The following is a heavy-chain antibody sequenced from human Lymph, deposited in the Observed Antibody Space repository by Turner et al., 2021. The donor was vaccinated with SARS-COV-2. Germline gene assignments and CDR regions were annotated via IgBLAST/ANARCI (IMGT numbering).Heavy chain of an antibody. D-gene: IGHD1-26*01. J-gene: IGHJ5*02. V-gene: IGHV1-69*04. CDR2: IIPSHGIA. Sequence: QVQLVQSAAEVKKPGSSVKVSCKASEVTFSRYAINWVPQAPGQGLERMGRIIPSHGIANHAQKFQGRVTIPTDKSTSPAYMELSSLRSEDTAVYYCARGRLDSFGGGYYSWFDPWGQGTLVTVSS. CDR1: EVTFSRYA. CDR3: ARGRLDSFGGGYYSWFDP.